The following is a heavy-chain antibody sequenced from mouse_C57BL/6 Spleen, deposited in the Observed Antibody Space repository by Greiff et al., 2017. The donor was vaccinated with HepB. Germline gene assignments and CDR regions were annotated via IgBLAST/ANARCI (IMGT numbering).Heavy chain of an antibody. J-gene: IGHJ3*01. CDR1: GYTFTSYW. D-gene: IGHD1-1*01. Sequence: VQLQQSGAELAKPGASVKLSCKASGYTFTSYWMHWVKQRPGQGLEWIGYINPSSGYTKYNQKFKDKATLTADTFSSTAYMQLSSLTYEDSAVYYCARYYDGSSYPAWFAYWGQGTLVTVSA. CDR2: INPSSGYT. CDR3: ARYYDGSSYPAWFAY. V-gene: IGHV1-7*01.